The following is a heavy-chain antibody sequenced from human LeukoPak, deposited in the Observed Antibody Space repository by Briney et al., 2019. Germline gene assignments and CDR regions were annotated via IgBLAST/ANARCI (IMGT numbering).Heavy chain of an antibody. Sequence: PGGSLRLSCAASGFTFSSSGMHWVRQAPGKGLEWVAVISYDGSNKYYADSVKGRFTISRDNSKNTLYLQMNSLRAEDTAVYYCARELLDNYFDYWGQGTLVTVSS. CDR1: GFTFSSSG. D-gene: IGHD2-21*02. V-gene: IGHV3-30*03. CDR3: ARELLDNYFDY. J-gene: IGHJ4*02. CDR2: ISYDGSNK.